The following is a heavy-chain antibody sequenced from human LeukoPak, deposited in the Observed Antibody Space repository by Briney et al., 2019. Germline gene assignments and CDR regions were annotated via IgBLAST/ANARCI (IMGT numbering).Heavy chain of an antibody. CDR3: AKGRGHYYDSSGYWDY. CDR2: ISSDGSST. CDR1: GFTFSSYW. J-gene: IGHJ4*02. Sequence: GGSLRLSCAASGFTFSSYWMHWVRQAPGKGLVWVSRISSDGSSTSYADSVKGRFTISRDNSKNTLYLQMNSLRAEDTAVYYCAKGRGHYYDSSGYWDYWGQGTLVTVPS. D-gene: IGHD3-22*01. V-gene: IGHV3-74*01.